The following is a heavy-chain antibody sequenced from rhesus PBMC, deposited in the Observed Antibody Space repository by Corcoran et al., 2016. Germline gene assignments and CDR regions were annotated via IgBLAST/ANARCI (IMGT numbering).Heavy chain of an antibody. CDR1: GGSISSSYYS. CDR2: ISYSGST. D-gene: IGHD6-31*01. J-gene: IGHJ4*01. Sequence: QVQLQESGPGLVKPSETLSLTCAVSGGSISSSYYSWSWIRQAPGKGPGWMGYISYSGSTSSHPSLKSRVTISRDTSKHQFSLKVNSVTAADTAMYYCARRFTSGWFDYWGQGVLVTVSS. CDR3: ARRFTSGWFDY. V-gene: IGHV4-122*02.